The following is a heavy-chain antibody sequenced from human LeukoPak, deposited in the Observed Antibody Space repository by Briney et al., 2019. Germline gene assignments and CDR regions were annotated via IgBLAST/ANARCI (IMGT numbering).Heavy chain of an antibody. CDR2: ITWNSDTI. V-gene: IGHV3-9*01. D-gene: IGHD6-19*01. J-gene: IGHJ4*02. CDR1: GFTFSSYE. CDR3: AKDHLAVAGTAMRFEY. Sequence: GGSLRLSCAASGFTFSSYEMNWVRQAPGKGLEWVSGITWNSDTIGYADSVKGRFTISRDNAKNSLYLQMNSLRAEDTALYYCAKDHLAVAGTAMRFEYWGQGTLVTVSS.